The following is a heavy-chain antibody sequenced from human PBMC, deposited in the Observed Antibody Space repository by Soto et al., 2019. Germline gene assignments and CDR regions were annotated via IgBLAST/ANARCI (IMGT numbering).Heavy chain of an antibody. CDR3: ATWGSGWYYLDY. CDR1: GGSFSGYY. Sequence: QVQLQQWGAGLLKPSETLSLTCAVYGGSFSGYYWSWIRQPPGKGLEWIGEINHSGSSNYNPSLQRGFTISVHTSKHQFPLTLRSVTAAVTAVYYSATWGSGWYYLDYWCQGTLVTVPS. V-gene: IGHV4-34*01. CDR2: INHSGSS. J-gene: IGHJ4*02. D-gene: IGHD6-19*01.